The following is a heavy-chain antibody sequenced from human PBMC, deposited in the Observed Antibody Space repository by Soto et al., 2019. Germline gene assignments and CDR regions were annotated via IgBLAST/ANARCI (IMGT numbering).Heavy chain of an antibody. CDR1: GYTFTSYG. D-gene: IGHD3-22*01. CDR3: ARDEGTAMIVVVIGHFQH. V-gene: IGHV1-18*01. J-gene: IGHJ1*01. Sequence: GASVKVSCKASGYTFTSYGISWVRQAPGQGLEWMGWISAYNGNTNYAQKLQGRVTMTTDTSTSTAYMELRSLRSDDTAVYYCARDEGTAMIVVVIGHFQHWGQGTLVTVSS. CDR2: ISAYNGNT.